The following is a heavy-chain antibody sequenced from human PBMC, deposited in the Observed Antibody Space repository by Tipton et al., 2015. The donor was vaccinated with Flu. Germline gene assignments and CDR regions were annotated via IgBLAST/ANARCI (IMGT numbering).Heavy chain of an antibody. Sequence: TLSLTCTVSGDSISSTSFYWGWIRQPPGKGLEWIGNIYYSGRTYYKSSLKSRVTISMDTSKNQFSLKLNSVSAADTAKYYCATVSTSAHYYSSALDVWGQGTTVTVSS. CDR3: ATVSTSAHYYSSALDV. D-gene: IGHD5/OR15-5a*01. V-gene: IGHV4-39*07. CDR1: GDSISSTSFY. J-gene: IGHJ6*02. CDR2: IYYSGRT.